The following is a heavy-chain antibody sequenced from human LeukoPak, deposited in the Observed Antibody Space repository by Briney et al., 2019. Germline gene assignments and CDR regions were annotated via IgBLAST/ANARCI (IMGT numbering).Heavy chain of an antibody. J-gene: IGHJ6*03. Sequence: ASVKVSCKASGYTFTGYYMHWVRQAPGQGLEWMGWINPNSGGTNYAQKFQGRVTMTRDTSISTAYMELSRLRSDDTAAYYCARVVRFHYYMDVWGKGTTVTVSS. V-gene: IGHV1-2*02. CDR1: GYTFTGYY. CDR3: ARVVRFHYYMDV. D-gene: IGHD3-3*01. CDR2: INPNSGGT.